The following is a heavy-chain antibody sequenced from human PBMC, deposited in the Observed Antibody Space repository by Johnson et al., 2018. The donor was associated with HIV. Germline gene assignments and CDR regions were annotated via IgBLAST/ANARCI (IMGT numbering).Heavy chain of an antibody. CDR3: ARGLTGEQVDI. Sequence: QVQLVESGGGVVQPGGSLRLSCAAPEFSFSSYGMHWVRQTPGKGLEWVSVIYSGGSTYYADSVKGRFTISRDNSKNTLYLQMNSLRAEDTAVYYCARGLTGEQVDIWGQGTMVTVSS. CDR1: EFSFSSYG. D-gene: IGHD3-16*01. V-gene: IGHV3-NL1*01. J-gene: IGHJ3*02. CDR2: IYSGGST.